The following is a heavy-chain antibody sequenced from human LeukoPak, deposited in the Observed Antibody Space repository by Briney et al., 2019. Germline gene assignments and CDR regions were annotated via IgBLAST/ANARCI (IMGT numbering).Heavy chain of an antibody. CDR1: GGISDDSA. CDR2: ICGDGRSA. J-gene: IGHJ1*01. Sequence: GGSLRLSCTASGGISDDSAMHWVRQAPGKGLEWVSFICGDGRSAYYRDSVKGRFTISRDNTKNSLYLQMNSLRTEDTAFYYCAKDSTAASMQDWGQGTLVTVSS. V-gene: IGHV3-43*02. CDR3: AKDSTAASMQD. D-gene: IGHD1-14*01.